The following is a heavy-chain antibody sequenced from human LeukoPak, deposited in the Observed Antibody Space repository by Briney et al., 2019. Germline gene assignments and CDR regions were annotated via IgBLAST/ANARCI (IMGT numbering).Heavy chain of an antibody. CDR1: GGSFSGYY. V-gene: IGHV4-34*01. Sequence: SETLSLTCAVSGGSFSGYYWSWIRQPPGKGLEWIGEINHSGSTNYNPSLKSRVTISVDTSKNQFSLKLSSVTAADTAVYYCARSLRGRWFDPWGQGTLVTVSS. CDR3: ARSLRGRWFDP. J-gene: IGHJ5*02. CDR2: INHSGST.